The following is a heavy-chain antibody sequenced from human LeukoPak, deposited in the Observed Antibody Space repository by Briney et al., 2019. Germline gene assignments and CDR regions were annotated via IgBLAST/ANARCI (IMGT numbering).Heavy chain of an antibody. V-gene: IGHV1-2*02. D-gene: IGHD3-22*01. J-gene: IGHJ4*02. Sequence: ASVKVSCKASGYTFTGYYMHWVRQAPGQGLEWMGWINPNSGGTNYAQKFQGRVTMTRDTSISTAYMELSRLRSDDTAVYYCARTTAGYDSSGSIDYWGQGTLVTVSS. CDR2: INPNSGGT. CDR1: GYTFTGYY. CDR3: ARTTAGYDSSGSIDY.